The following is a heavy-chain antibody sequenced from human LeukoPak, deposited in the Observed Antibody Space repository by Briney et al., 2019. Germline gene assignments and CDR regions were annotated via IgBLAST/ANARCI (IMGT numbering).Heavy chain of an antibody. Sequence: ASVKVSCKASGYTFTSYGISWVRQAPGQGLEWMGWISAYNGNTNYAQKLQGRVTMTTDTSTSTAYMELRSLRSDDTAVYYCARVGLLRYFDWPTTPGNFDYWGQGTLVTVSS. CDR3: ARVGLLRYFDWPTTPGNFDY. CDR2: ISAYNGNT. D-gene: IGHD3-9*01. J-gene: IGHJ4*02. CDR1: GYTFTSYG. V-gene: IGHV1-18*01.